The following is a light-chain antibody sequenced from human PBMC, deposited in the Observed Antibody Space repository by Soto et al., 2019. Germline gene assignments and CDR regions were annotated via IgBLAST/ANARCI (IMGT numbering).Light chain of an antibody. CDR2: KAS. Sequence: DIQMTQSPSTLSASVGDRVTITCRASQSINSWLAWYQQKPGKAPKLLIYKASSLESGVPSRFSGSGSGTEFTLTNTSLQPDDFATYYCQQYNSYSPYTFGQGTKLEIK. J-gene: IGKJ2*01. CDR1: QSINSW. V-gene: IGKV1-5*03. CDR3: QQYNSYSPYT.